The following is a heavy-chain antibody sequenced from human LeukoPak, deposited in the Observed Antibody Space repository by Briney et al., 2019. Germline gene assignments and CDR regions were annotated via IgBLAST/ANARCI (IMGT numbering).Heavy chain of an antibody. Sequence: GGSLRLSCAASGFTFSDYWMSWVRQAPGKGLEWVADIKYHGSDEHYVDSVRGRFTISRDNAKNSLFLQMNSLRAEDTAVYYCARIGGSGTYWDYWGQGTLVTVSS. CDR2: IKYHGSDE. CDR1: GFTFSDYW. CDR3: ARIGGSGTYWDY. J-gene: IGHJ4*02. V-gene: IGHV3-7*01. D-gene: IGHD3-10*01.